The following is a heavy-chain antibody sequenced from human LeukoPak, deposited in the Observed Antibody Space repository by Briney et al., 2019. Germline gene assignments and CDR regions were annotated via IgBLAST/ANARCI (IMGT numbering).Heavy chain of an antibody. CDR3: TTVGRSAAN. CDR1: GFTCSNAW. V-gene: IGHV3-15*01. D-gene: IGHD6-13*01. J-gene: IGHJ4*02. CDR2: IKRNTDGGTT. Sequence: PGGSLSLSCPASGFTCSNAWMSWVRQAPGKGLEWDGRIKRNTDGGTTDYAAPVKGRFTISRDNSKNTMYLQMNSMETEDTAVYYWTTVGRSAANWGQGSLVTVSS.